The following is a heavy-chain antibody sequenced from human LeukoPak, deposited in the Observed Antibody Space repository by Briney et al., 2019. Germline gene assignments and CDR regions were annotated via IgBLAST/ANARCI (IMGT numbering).Heavy chain of an antibody. CDR1: GGSISSYY. CDR3: ARGGSYYGYFDY. CDR2: IYYSGST. V-gene: IGHV4-59*01. J-gene: IGHJ4*02. D-gene: IGHD1-26*01. Sequence: SETLSLTCTVSGGSISSYYWSWIRQPPGKGLEWIGYIYYSGSTNYNPSLKSRVTISVDATKNQFSLRLSSVTAADTAVYYCARGGSYYGYFDYWGQGTLVTVSS.